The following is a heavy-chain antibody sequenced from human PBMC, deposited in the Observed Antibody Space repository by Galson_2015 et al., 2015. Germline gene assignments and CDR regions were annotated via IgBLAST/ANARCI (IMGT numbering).Heavy chain of an antibody. V-gene: IGHV4-34*01. Sequence: ETLSLTCAVYGGSFSGYYWSWIRQPPGKGLEWIGEINHSGSTNYNPSLKSRVTISVDTSKNQFSLKLSSVTAADTAVYYCARGGALTGVAVGRRPPNERYFDLWGRGTLVTVSS. CDR3: ARGGALTGVAVGRRPPNERYFDL. CDR1: GGSFSGYY. D-gene: IGHD6-19*01. CDR2: INHSGST. J-gene: IGHJ2*01.